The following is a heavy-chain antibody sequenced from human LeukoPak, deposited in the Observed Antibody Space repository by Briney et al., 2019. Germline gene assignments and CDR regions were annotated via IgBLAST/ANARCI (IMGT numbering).Heavy chain of an antibody. Sequence: TGGSLRLSCAASGFTFSSYSMNWVRQAPGKGLEWVSSISSSSSYIYYADSVKGRFTISRDNAKNSLYLQMNSLRAEDTAVYYCARDSGSYYGLGYYYYGMDVWGQGTTVTVSS. J-gene: IGHJ6*02. CDR1: GFTFSSYS. CDR2: ISSSSSYI. D-gene: IGHD1-26*01. V-gene: IGHV3-21*01. CDR3: ARDSGSYYGLGYYYYGMDV.